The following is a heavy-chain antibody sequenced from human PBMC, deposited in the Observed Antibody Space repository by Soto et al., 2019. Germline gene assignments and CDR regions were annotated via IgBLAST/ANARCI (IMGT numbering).Heavy chain of an antibody. CDR1: GGSFSGYY. CDR2: INHSGST. Sequence: SETLSLTCAVYGGSFSGYYWSWIRQPPGKGLEWNGEINHSGSTNYNPSLKSRVTISVDTSKNQFSLKLSSVTAADTAVYYCARGGLVIITPYYYYYGMDVWGQGTTVTVSS. V-gene: IGHV4-34*01. CDR3: ARGGLVIITPYYYYYGMDV. D-gene: IGHD3-9*01. J-gene: IGHJ6*02.